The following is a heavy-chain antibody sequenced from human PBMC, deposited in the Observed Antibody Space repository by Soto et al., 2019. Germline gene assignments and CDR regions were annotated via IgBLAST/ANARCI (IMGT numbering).Heavy chain of an antibody. D-gene: IGHD3-3*01. CDR3: ARAQTIFGIITVFDY. V-gene: IGHV4-31*03. Sequence: TLSPTCPVSGASINSGGYYGSWIRQHPGKGLEWIGYIYYSGSTYYNPSLKSRVTISIDTSKNQFSLKLSSVTAADTAVYYCARAQTIFGIITVFDYWGQGTLVTVSS. J-gene: IGHJ4*02. CDR1: GASINSGGYY. CDR2: IYYSGST.